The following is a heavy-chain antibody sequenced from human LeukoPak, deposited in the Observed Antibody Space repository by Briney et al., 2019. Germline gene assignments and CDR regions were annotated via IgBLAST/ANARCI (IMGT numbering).Heavy chain of an antibody. J-gene: IGHJ4*02. V-gene: IGHV4-39*01. D-gene: IGHD3-22*01. CDR1: GGSISSSSYY. CDR2: IYYSEST. Sequence: SETLSLTCTVSGGSISSSSYYWGWIRQPPGKGLEWDGSIYYSESTYYNPSLKGPVAISVDTSKNQFSLKLSSVTAADTAVYYCATLRSITVIVVVSPGLFDYWGQGTLVTVSS. CDR3: ATLRSITVIVVVSPGLFDY.